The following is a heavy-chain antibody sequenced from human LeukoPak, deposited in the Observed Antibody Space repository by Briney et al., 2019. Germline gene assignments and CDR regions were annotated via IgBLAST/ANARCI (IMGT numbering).Heavy chain of an antibody. J-gene: IGHJ6*03. CDR3: ARTPGTPTDYGDTYYYYYMDV. CDR1: GGTFSSYA. Sequence: SVKVSCKASGGTFSSYAISWVRQAPGQGLEWMGGIIPIFGTANYAQKVQGRVTITADESTSTAYMELSSLRSEDTAVYYCARTPGTPTDYGDTYYYYYMDVWGKGTTVTISS. D-gene: IGHD4-17*01. V-gene: IGHV1-69*13. CDR2: IIPIFGTA.